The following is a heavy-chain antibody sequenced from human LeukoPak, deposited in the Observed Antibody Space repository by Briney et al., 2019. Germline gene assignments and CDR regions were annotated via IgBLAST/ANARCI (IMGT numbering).Heavy chain of an antibody. J-gene: IGHJ4*02. CDR1: GYTFTGHY. V-gene: IGHV1-2*02. D-gene: IGHD6-19*01. Sequence: ASVKVSCKASGYTFTGHYMHWVRQAPGQGLEWMGWINPNSGGTNYAQKFQGRVTMTRDTSISTAYMELSRLRSDDTAVYYCARGVDSSGWPFDYWGQGTLVTVSS. CDR2: INPNSGGT. CDR3: ARGVDSSGWPFDY.